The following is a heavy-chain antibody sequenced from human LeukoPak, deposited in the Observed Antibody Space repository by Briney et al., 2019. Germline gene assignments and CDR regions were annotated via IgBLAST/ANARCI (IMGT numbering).Heavy chain of an antibody. CDR1: GFTFSSYS. V-gene: IGHV3-48*01. CDR2: ISSSSSTI. CDR3: ARDADYYDSSGYYLAYGAFDI. J-gene: IGHJ3*02. D-gene: IGHD3-22*01. Sequence: QAGGSLRLSCAASGFTFSSYSMNWVRQAPGKGLEWVSYISSSSSTIYYADSVKGRFTISRDNAKNSLYLQMNSLRAEDTAVYYCARDADYYDSSGYYLAYGAFDIWGQGTMVTVSS.